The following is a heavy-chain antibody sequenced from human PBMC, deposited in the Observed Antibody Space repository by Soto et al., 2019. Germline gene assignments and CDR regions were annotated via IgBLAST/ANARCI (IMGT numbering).Heavy chain of an antibody. CDR1: GYTFTSYG. CDR2: ISAYNGNT. D-gene: IGHD1-26*01. V-gene: IGHV1-18*01. CDR3: ARASGSPYWFAP. J-gene: IGHJ5*02. Sequence: QVQLVQSGAEVKKPGASVKVSCKASGYTFTSYGISWVRQAPGQGLEWMGWISAYNGNTNYAQKPQGRATTTTATSTSTAYMALRSLRSDDTAVYYCARASGSPYWFAPWGQGTLVTVSS.